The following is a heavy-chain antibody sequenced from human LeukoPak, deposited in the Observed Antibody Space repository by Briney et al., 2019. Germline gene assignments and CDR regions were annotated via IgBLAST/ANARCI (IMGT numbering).Heavy chain of an antibody. CDR3: ARDNRVRGVIRYWFDP. V-gene: IGHV6-1*01. CDR1: GDSDSSNSAA. Sequence: SQTLSLTCAISGDSDSSNSAAWNWIRQSPSRGLEWLGRTYYRSKWYNDYAVSVKSRITINPDTSKNQFSLQLNSVTPEDTAVYYCARDNRVRGVIRYWFDPWGQGTLVTVSS. J-gene: IGHJ5*02. CDR2: TYYRSKWYN. D-gene: IGHD3-10*01.